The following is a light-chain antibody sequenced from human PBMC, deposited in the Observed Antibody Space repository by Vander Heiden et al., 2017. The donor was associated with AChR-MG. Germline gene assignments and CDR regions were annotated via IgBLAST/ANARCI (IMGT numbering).Light chain of an antibody. J-gene: IGLJ2*01. CDR1: SSYVGGYNY. CDR3: CSYAGSYTVV. V-gene: IGLV2-11*01. CDR2: DVS. Sequence: QSALTQPRSVSGSPGQSVTISCTVTSSYVGGYNYVSWYQQPPGKAPKLIIYDVSKRPSGVPDRFSGSKSGNTASLTISGLQAEDEADYYCCSYAGSYTVVFGGGTKLTVL.